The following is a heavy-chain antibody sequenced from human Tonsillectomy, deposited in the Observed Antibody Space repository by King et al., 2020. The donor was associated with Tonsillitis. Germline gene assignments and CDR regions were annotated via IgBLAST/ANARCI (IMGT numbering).Heavy chain of an antibody. V-gene: IGHV3-23*04. CDR1: GFTFSTYA. CDR3: ARTISGRYGIGEY. CDR2: ISDSTTT. D-gene: IGHD1-26*01. J-gene: IGHJ4*02. Sequence: VQLVESGGGLVQPGGSLRLSCAASGFTFSTYAMTWVRQAPRKGLEWVSSISDSTTTYYADSVKGRFTISRDNSKNTVYLHMNSLRAEDTAVYYCARTISGRYGIGEYWGQGTLVTVSS.